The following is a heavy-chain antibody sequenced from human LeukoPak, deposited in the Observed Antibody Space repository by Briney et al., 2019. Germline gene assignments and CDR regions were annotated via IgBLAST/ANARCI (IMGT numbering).Heavy chain of an antibody. Sequence: SVKVSCKASGGTFSSYDISWERQAPGQGLEWMGGIMPMFGKTNYAQKFQGRVTTTAAKATTTAYLDLNSLRFKDTAMYYYSGGRADIVVVPATLRNYYSDYWGQGTLVTASS. D-gene: IGHD2-2*01. V-gene: IGHV1-69*06. J-gene: IGHJ4*02. CDR3: SGGRADIVVVPATLRNYYSDY. CDR1: GGTFSSYD. CDR2: IMPMFGKT.